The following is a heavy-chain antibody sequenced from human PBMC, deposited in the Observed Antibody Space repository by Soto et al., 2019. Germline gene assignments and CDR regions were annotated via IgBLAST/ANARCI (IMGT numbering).Heavy chain of an antibody. Sequence: QVQLVQSGAEVKKPGASVKVSCKASGYTFTSYGISWVRQAPGQGLERMGRISAYNGNTNYAQKLQGRVTMTTDTSTSTAYMELRSLRSDDTAVYYCAREAWAGYCSSTSCYGSYNWFDPWGQGTLVTVSS. D-gene: IGHD2-2*01. V-gene: IGHV1-18*01. J-gene: IGHJ5*02. CDR3: AREAWAGYCSSTSCYGSYNWFDP. CDR1: GYTFTSYG. CDR2: ISAYNGNT.